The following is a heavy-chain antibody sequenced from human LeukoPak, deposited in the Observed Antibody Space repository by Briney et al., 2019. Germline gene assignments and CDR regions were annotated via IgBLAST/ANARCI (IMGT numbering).Heavy chain of an antibody. V-gene: IGHV1-46*01. CDR2: LHPSGGST. Sequence: VSVKVSCKASGYSFTSYYIHWVRQAPGQGLEWMGILHPSGGSTNYPQNLRGRVSMTRDTSTSTVYMELSSLRSEDTAVYYCVRELSGGYFDYWGQGTLVT. CDR3: VRELSGGYFDY. CDR1: GYSFTSYY. J-gene: IGHJ4*02. D-gene: IGHD3-10*01.